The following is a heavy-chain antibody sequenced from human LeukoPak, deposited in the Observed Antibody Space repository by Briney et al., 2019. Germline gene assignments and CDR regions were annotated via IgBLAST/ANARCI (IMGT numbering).Heavy chain of an antibody. J-gene: IGHJ4*02. Sequence: GGSLRLSCAASGFTFNTYIMHWVRQAPGKGLEWVAFISYDGSNRYNTDSVKGRFTISRDNSKNTLYLQMDSLRAEDTAVYYCATNYDFWSENYWGQGTLATVSS. V-gene: IGHV3-30-3*01. CDR3: ATNYDFWSENY. D-gene: IGHD3-3*01. CDR1: GFTFNTYI. CDR2: ISYDGSNR.